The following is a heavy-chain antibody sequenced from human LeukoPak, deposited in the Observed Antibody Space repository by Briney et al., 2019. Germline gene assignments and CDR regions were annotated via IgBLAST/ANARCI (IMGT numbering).Heavy chain of an antibody. V-gene: IGHV4-59*01. CDR3: ARDSGGYDILTGYYTGVYYCYGMDV. Sequence: SETLSFTCTVSGGSISSYYWSWIRQPPGKGLEWIGYIYYSGSTNYNPSLKSRVTISVDTSKNQFSLKLSSVTAADTAVYYCARDSGGYDILTGYYTGVYYCYGMDVWGQGTTVTVSS. CDR2: IYYSGST. CDR1: GGSISSYY. D-gene: IGHD3-9*01. J-gene: IGHJ6*02.